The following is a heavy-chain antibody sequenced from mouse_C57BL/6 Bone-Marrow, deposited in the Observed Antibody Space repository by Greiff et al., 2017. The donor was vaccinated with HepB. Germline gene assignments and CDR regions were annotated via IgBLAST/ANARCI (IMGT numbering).Heavy chain of an antibody. CDR3: ARGDYYGSSLFAY. J-gene: IGHJ3*01. CDR2: IYPGSGNT. D-gene: IGHD1-1*01. CDR1: GYTFTDYY. Sequence: VQRVESGAELVRPGASVKLSCKASGYTFTDYYINWVKQRPGQGLEWIARIYPGSGNTYYNEKFKGKATLTAEKSSSTAYMQLSSLTSEDSAVYFCARGDYYGSSLFAYWGQGTLVTVSA. V-gene: IGHV1-76*01.